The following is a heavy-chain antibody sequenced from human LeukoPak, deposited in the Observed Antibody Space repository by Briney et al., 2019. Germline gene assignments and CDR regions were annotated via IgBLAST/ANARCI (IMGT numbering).Heavy chain of an antibody. D-gene: IGHD3-9*01. CDR3: ARSNLGHYDILTGYPTQSFRFDP. J-gene: IGHJ5*02. V-gene: IGHV4-4*02. CDR2: IYHSGSS. Sequence: SETLSLTCAVSGGSISSSNWWSWVRQPPGQGLEWIGEIYHSGSSNYKSFLKNRVTISVDKSKNQFSLKLKSVTAADTAVYYCARSNLGHYDILTGYPTQSFRFDPWGQGTLVTVSS. CDR1: GGSISSSNW.